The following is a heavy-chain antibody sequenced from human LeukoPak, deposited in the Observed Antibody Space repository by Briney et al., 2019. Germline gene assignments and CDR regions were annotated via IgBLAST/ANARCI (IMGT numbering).Heavy chain of an antibody. V-gene: IGHV4-59*08. CDR3: ARLGYCGSAWCLADY. Sequence: SETLSLTCSVSGGSISSYYWDWIRQSPGKGLEWIGHIYSSGSASYNPSLKSRVTISVDTSKNQFSLKLSSVTAADTAVYYCARLGYCGSAWCLADYWGQGTQVTVSS. J-gene: IGHJ4*02. CDR1: GGSISSYY. D-gene: IGHD2-2*01. CDR2: IYSSGSA.